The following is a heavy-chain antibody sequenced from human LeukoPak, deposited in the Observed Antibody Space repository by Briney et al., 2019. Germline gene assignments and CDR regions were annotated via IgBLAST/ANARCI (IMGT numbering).Heavy chain of an antibody. J-gene: IGHJ6*02. Sequence: PSETLSLTCTVSGGSISRYYWSWIRQPAGKGLEWIGRIYTSGSTNYNPSLKSRVTMSVDTSKNQFSLELSSVTAADTAVYYCARDMTRAVPIPGTYYYAYAMDVWARGPRSPSP. CDR3: ARDMTRAVPIPGTYYYAYAMDV. V-gene: IGHV4-4*07. CDR2: IYTSGST. D-gene: IGHD6-13*01. CDR1: GGSISRYY.